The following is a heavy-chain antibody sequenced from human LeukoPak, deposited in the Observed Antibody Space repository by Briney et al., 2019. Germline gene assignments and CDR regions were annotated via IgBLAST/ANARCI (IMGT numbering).Heavy chain of an antibody. D-gene: IGHD3-22*01. Sequence: GGSLRLSCVASGFTFSSYWISWVRQAPGKGLEWVANMKQDGNEKFYVDSVKGRFTISRDNAKNSLYLQMNSLRAEDTAVYYCARDPSSGYYYPYYFDYWGQGTLVTVSS. J-gene: IGHJ4*02. CDR1: GFTFSSYW. CDR3: ARDPSSGYYYPYYFDY. CDR2: MKQDGNEK. V-gene: IGHV3-7*01.